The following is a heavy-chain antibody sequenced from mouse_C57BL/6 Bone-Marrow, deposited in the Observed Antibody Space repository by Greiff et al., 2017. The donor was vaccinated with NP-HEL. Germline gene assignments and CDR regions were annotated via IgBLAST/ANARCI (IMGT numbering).Heavy chain of an antibody. V-gene: IGHV1-26*01. CDR1: GYTFTDYY. CDR3: ARSGAVDY. CDR2: INPNNGGT. Sequence: VQLQQSGPELVKPGASVKISCKASGYTFTDYYMNWVKQSHGKSLEWIGDINPNNGGTSYNQKFKGKATLTVDKSSSTAYMELRSLTSEDSAVYYCARSGAVDYWGQGTSVTVSS. J-gene: IGHJ4*01. D-gene: IGHD3-1*01.